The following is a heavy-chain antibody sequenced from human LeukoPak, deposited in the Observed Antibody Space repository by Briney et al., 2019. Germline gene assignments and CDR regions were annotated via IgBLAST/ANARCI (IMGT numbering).Heavy chain of an antibody. V-gene: IGHV3-11*01. Sequence: GGSLRLSCAASGFTFSDYYMSWIRQAPGKGLEWVSYISSSGSTIYYADSVKGRFTISRDNAKNSLYLQMNSLRAEDTAVYYCARVVAGPYYYYYGMDVWGQGTTVTVSS. D-gene: IGHD6-19*01. CDR2: ISSSGSTI. J-gene: IGHJ6*02. CDR3: ARVVAGPYYYYYGMDV. CDR1: GFTFSDYY.